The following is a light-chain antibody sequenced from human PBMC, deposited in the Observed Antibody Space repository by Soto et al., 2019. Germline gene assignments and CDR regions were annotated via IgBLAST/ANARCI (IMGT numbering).Light chain of an antibody. CDR3: QQYNSYPWT. V-gene: IGKV1-5*03. CDR1: QSISSW. Sequence: DIQMTQSPSTLSASVGDRVTITCRASQSISSWLAWYQQKPGKAPKLLIYKASSLESGVPLTFSGSGSGTEFTLTISSLQSDDFATYYCQQYNSYPWTFGQGTKVEIK. CDR2: KAS. J-gene: IGKJ1*01.